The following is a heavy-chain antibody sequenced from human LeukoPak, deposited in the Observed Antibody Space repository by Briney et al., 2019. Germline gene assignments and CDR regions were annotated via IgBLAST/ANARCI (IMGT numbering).Heavy chain of an antibody. J-gene: IGHJ6*03. CDR3: ARAQLNTYYYYYYMDV. D-gene: IGHD6-13*01. CDR2: IIPIFGTA. CDR1: GGTFSSYA. Sequence: SVKVSCKASGGTFSSYAISWVRRAPGQGLEWMGGIIPIFGTANYAQKFQGRVTITADESTSTAYMELSSLRSEDTAVYYCARAQLNTYYYYYYMDVWGKGTTVTVSS. V-gene: IGHV1-69*13.